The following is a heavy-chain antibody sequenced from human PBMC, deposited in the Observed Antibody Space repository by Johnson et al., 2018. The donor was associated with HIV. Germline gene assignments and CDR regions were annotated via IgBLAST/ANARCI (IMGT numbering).Heavy chain of an antibody. J-gene: IGHJ3*02. D-gene: IGHD2-15*01. CDR2: IGWDGFTI. Sequence: VLLVESGGGLVQPGGSLRLSCVASGLTVSSNYMSWVRQAPGKGLEWVAGIGWDGFTIGYVDSVKGRFTISRDDATNSLYLQMHSLRTEDTALYYCAKVLRRYCSGGSCSDGLDMWGQGTMVTVSS. CDR1: GLTVSSNY. V-gene: IGHV3-9*01. CDR3: AKVLRRYCSGGSCSDGLDM.